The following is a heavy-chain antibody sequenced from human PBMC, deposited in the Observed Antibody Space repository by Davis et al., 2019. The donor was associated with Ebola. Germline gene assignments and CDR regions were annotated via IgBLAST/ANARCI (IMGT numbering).Heavy chain of an antibody. J-gene: IGHJ4*02. CDR3: ARHDDY. CDR1: GFNFRSYS. V-gene: IGHV3-48*02. CDR2: ISGDSRTI. Sequence: GGSLRLSCAASGFNFRSYSMIWVRQAPGKGLEWVSYISGDSRTIYYADSVKGRFTVSRDNAKNSLYLQMNSLRDADTAVYYCARHDDYWGQRTLVTVSS.